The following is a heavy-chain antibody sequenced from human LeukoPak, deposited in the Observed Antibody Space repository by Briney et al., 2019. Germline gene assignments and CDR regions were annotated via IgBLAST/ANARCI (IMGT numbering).Heavy chain of an antibody. CDR2: IYTSGIT. V-gene: IGHV3-66*01. Sequence: PGGSLRLSCAASGFXVSSNFISWVRQAPGKGPEWVSVIYTSGITYYADSVRGRFSISRDNSKNTLYLQMDSLTVEDTAVYHCAREDAGGTYSFDYWGQGILVTVSS. J-gene: IGHJ4*02. CDR3: AREDAGGTYSFDY. CDR1: GFXVSSNF. D-gene: IGHD1-26*01.